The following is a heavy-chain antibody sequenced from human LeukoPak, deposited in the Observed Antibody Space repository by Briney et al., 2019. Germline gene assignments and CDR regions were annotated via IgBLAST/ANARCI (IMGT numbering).Heavy chain of an antibody. V-gene: IGHV4-59*01. CDR1: GGSISSYY. CDR2: IYYSGST. D-gene: IGHD2-21*02. CDR3: ARVPPAYWGGDCYSSWSDP. Sequence: SETLSLTCTVSGGSISSYYWSWIRQPPGKGLEWIGYIYYSGSTNYNPSLKSRVTISVDTSKNQFSLKLSSVTAADTAVYYCARVPPAYWGGDCYSSWSDPWGQGTLVTVSS. J-gene: IGHJ5*02.